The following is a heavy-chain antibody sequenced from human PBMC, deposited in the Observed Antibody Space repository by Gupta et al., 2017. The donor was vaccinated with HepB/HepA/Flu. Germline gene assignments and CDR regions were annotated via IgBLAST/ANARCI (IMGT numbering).Heavy chain of an antibody. V-gene: IGHV1-69*04. J-gene: IGHJ6*02. CDR1: GGTFSSYA. CDR2: IIPILGIA. D-gene: IGHD5-18*01. CDR3: ARDAPNADTAMDHYYYGMDV. Sequence: QVQLVQSGAEVKKPGSSVKVSCKASGGTFSSYAISWVRQAPGQGLEWMGRIIPILGIANYAQKFQGRVTITADKSTSTAYMELSSLRSEDTAVYYCARDAPNADTAMDHYYYGMDVWGQGTTVTVSS.